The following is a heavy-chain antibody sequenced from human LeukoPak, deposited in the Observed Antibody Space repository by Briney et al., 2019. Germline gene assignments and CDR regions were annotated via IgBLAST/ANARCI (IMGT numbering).Heavy chain of an antibody. CDR3: ARGVEGYYYDSSGYYPFDY. CDR1: GGTFSSYA. Sequence: ASVKVSCKASGGTFSSYAISWVRQAPGQGLEWMGGIIPIFGTANYAQKFQGRVTITADESTSTAYMELSSLRSEDTAVYYCARGVEGYYYDSSGYYPFDYWGQGTLVTVSS. D-gene: IGHD3-22*01. J-gene: IGHJ4*02. V-gene: IGHV1-69*13. CDR2: IIPIFGTA.